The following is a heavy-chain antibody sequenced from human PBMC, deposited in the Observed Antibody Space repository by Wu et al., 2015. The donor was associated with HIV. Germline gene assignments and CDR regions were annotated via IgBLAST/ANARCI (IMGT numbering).Heavy chain of an antibody. V-gene: IGHV1-18*01. D-gene: IGHD5-18*01. Sequence: QVQLVQSGAEVKKPGASVKVSCKASGYTFTSYGISWVRQAPGQGLEWMGWISAYNGNTNYAQKLQGRVTMTTDTSTSTAYMELRSLRSDDTAVYYCARERALVDTAMANYYYYYMDVWGKGTTVTVSS. CDR2: ISAYNGNT. CDR3: ARERALVDTAMANYYYYYMDV. J-gene: IGHJ6*03. CDR1: GYTFTSYG.